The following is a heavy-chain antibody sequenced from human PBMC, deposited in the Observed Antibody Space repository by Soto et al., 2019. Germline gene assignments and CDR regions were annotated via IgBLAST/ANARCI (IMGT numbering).Heavy chain of an antibody. Sequence: SVKVSCKASGGTFSSYAISWVRQAPGHGLEWMGGNIPIFGTANYAQKFQGRVTITADESTSTAYMELSRLRSEDTSVYYCARTPAYYYFSAGRDSYYYYCMDVWGQGTTVTVSS. D-gene: IGHD3-3*01. CDR2: NIPIFGTA. V-gene: IGHV1-69*13. CDR3: ARTPAYYYFSAGRDSYYYYCMDV. J-gene: IGHJ6*02. CDR1: GGTFSSYA.